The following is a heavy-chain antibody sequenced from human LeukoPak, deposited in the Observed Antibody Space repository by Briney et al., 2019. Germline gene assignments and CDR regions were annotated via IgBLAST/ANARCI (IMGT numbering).Heavy chain of an antibody. CDR1: GFTFSSCA. D-gene: IGHD3-10*01. CDR2: ISGSGGST. CDR3: AKGRRELLWFGELSFDP. Sequence: PGGSLRLSCAASGFTFSSCAMSWVRQAPGKGLEWVSAISGSGGSTYYADSVKGRFTISRDNSKNTLYLQMNSLRAEDTAVYYCAKGRRELLWFGELSFDPWGQGTLVTVSS. V-gene: IGHV3-23*01. J-gene: IGHJ5*02.